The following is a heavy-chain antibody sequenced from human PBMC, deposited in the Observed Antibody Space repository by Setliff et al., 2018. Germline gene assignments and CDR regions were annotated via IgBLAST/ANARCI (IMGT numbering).Heavy chain of an antibody. V-gene: IGHV3-21*01. J-gene: IGHJ3*02. CDR3: ARATAPIVVKDAFDT. D-gene: IGHD3-22*01. CDR2: ISSSSSYI. CDR1: GFTFSSYS. Sequence: PGGSLRLSCAASGFTFSSYSMNWVRQAPGKGLEWVSSISSSSSYIYYADSVKGRFTISRDNAKNSLYLQMNSLRAEDTAVYYCARATAPIVVKDAFDTWGQGTMVTVSS.